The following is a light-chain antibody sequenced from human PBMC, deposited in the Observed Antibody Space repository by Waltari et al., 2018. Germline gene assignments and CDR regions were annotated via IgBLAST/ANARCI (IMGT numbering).Light chain of an antibody. V-gene: IGLV2-14*01. CDR3: NSYTSRATYV. Sequence: QSALTQPASVSGSPGQSITISCTGTSSDVGGYKYVSWYQQPPGKAPKLMIYEVSIPPSWVSTRFSGSKSGNTASLTISGLQAEDEADYYCNSYTSRATYVFGTGTKVTVL. J-gene: IGLJ1*01. CDR2: EVS. CDR1: SSDVGGYKY.